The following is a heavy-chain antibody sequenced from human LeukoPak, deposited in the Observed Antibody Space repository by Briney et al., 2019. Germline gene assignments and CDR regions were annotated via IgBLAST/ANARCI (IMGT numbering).Heavy chain of an antibody. V-gene: IGHV4-39*07. J-gene: IGHJ4*02. D-gene: IGHD3-10*01. CDR3: ARWSYYGSGNYLYDD. Sequence: SETLSLTCTVSGGSISSSSYYWGWIRQPPGKGLEWIGSVYRSGSTYYNPSLKSRVTISVDTSKNQFSLKLSSVTAADTAVYYCARWSYYGSGNYLYDDWGQGTLVTVSS. CDR2: VYRSGST. CDR1: GGSISSSSYY.